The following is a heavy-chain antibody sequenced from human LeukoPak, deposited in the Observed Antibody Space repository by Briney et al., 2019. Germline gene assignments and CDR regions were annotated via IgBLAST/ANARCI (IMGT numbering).Heavy chain of an antibody. CDR3: ARGLDFDWYRYYYYYGMDV. J-gene: IGHJ6*02. V-gene: IGHV4-59*12. D-gene: IGHD3-9*01. Sequence: SETLSLPCTVSGDSISSYYRSWIPQPPGKGLEWLGHISDRGSTNYNPSLEGRVTISVDTSKNRFSLKLSSVTAADTAVYYCARGLDFDWYRYYYYYGMDVWGQGTTVTVSS. CDR2: ISDRGST. CDR1: GDSISSYY.